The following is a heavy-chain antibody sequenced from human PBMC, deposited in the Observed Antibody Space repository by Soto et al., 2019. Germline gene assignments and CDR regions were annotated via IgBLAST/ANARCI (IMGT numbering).Heavy chain of an antibody. CDR3: AGPVGGYQVLFGTWYGTLSDY. CDR1: GFTFSSFA. V-gene: IGHV3-23*01. CDR2: ISGSGTPT. J-gene: IGHJ4*02. D-gene: IGHD6-13*01. Sequence: PGGSLRLSCAASGFTFSSFAMSWVRQAPGKGLECLSLISGSGTPTLYAESVKGRFSVSRDNSKNTLFLEMNNLRVDDTAIYYCAGPVGGYQVLFGTWYGTLSDYWGQGTPVTVSS.